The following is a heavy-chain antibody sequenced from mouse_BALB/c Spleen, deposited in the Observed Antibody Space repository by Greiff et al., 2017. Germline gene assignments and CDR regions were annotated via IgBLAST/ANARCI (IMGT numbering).Heavy chain of an antibody. Sequence: EVKVVESGGGLVKPGGSLKLSCAASGFTFSDYYMYWVRQTPEKRLEWVATISDGGSYTYYPDSVKGRFTISRDNAKNNLYLQMSSLKSEDTAMYYCAREDYSGYFDVWGAGTTVTVSS. CDR2: ISDGGSYT. D-gene: IGHD2-12*01. CDR1: GFTFSDYY. J-gene: IGHJ1*01. V-gene: IGHV5-4*02. CDR3: AREDYSGYFDV.